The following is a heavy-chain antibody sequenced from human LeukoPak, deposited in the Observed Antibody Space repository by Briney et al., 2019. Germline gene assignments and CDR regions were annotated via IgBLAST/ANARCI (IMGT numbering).Heavy chain of an antibody. V-gene: IGHV1-24*01. Sequence: AASVTVSFKVSGYTLTELSMHWVRQAPGKGLEWMGGFDPEDGETNYAQKFQGRVTMTRDTSISTAYMEVGRLRSDDTAVYYCARVWRAVAGYIDYWGQGTLVTVSS. J-gene: IGHJ4*02. D-gene: IGHD6-19*01. CDR3: ARVWRAVAGYIDY. CDR1: GYTLTELS. CDR2: FDPEDGET.